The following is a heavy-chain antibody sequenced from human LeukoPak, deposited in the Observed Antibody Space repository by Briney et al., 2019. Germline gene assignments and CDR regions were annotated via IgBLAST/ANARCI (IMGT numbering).Heavy chain of an antibody. CDR1: GFTFRTYA. Sequence: GRSLRLSCAASGFTFRTYAIHWVRQAPGKGLEWVAVVSSDGNTKFYGDSVKGRFIISRDNSENTLFLQMNSLRPEDTAVYYCVRETYYHDSSGYEVIGNFDCWGQGTLVAVSS. J-gene: IGHJ4*02. CDR2: VSSDGNTK. V-gene: IGHV3-30-3*01. D-gene: IGHD3-22*01. CDR3: VRETYYHDSSGYEVIGNFDC.